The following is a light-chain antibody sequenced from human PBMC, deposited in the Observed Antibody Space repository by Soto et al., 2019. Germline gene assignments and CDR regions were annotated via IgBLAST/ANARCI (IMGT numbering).Light chain of an antibody. Sequence: IVLTQSPGTLSLYPGERATLSCRASLSVSRGYLARYQQKPGQAPRLLIYGASSRATGIPGGFSGSGSGTDFTLPISRLEPEDVEAYYCKPYGSARITCGQGTQLELK. V-gene: IGKV3-20*01. CDR3: KPYGSARIT. CDR2: GAS. CDR1: LSVSRGY. J-gene: IGKJ5*01.